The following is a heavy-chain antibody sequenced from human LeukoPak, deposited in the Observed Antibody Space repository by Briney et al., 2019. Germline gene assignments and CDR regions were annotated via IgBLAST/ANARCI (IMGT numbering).Heavy chain of an antibody. CDR2: INPNSGVT. D-gene: IGHD2-2*01. CDR3: ARDLQGNVAVPAAILGD. Sequence: ASVKVSCKASGYIFTDYHVHWVRQAPGQGLEWVGWINPNSGVTNYVQNFQGRVIMTRDTSVSTAYMELSRLTSDDTAVYYCARDLQGNVAVPAAILGDWGQGGLVTVSS. CDR1: GYIFTDYH. J-gene: IGHJ4*02. V-gene: IGHV1-2*02.